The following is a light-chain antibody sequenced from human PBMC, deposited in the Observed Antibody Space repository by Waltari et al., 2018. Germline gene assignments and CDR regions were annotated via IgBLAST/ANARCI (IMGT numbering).Light chain of an antibody. CDR2: GAS. Sequence: EIVLTQSPGTLSLSPGERVTLSCRASQYITGSWLTWYHQKPGQAPRLLIYGASSRATGIPDRFSGSESGTDFTLTISRLEPEDSAVYYCQQYDGSVVTFGGGTKVEIK. V-gene: IGKV3-20*01. J-gene: IGKJ4*01. CDR1: QYITGSW. CDR3: QQYDGSVVT.